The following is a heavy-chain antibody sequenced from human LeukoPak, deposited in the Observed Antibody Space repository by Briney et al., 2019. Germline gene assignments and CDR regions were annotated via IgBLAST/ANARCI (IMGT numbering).Heavy chain of an antibody. CDR2: IWYDESNK. CDR1: GFTFSSYG. CDR3: ARDCGGGSCDAFDI. Sequence: GRSLRLSCAASGFTFSSYGMHWVRQAPGKGLEWVAVIWYDESNKYYADSVKGRFTISRDNSKNTLYLQMNSLRAEDTAVYYCARDCGGGSCDAFDIWGQGTMVTVSS. D-gene: IGHD2-15*01. J-gene: IGHJ3*02. V-gene: IGHV3-33*01.